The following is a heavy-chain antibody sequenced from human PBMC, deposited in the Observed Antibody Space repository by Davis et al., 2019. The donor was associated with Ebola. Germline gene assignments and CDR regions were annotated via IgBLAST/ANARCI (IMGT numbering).Heavy chain of an antibody. CDR3: AREPPGIVVGQRRNYYYYGMDV. Sequence: GGSLRLSCAASGFTFRSYEMNWVRQAPGKGLEWVSYISSSSSYRHYADSVMGRFTISRDNAKNTLYLQMNSLRAEDTAVYYCAREPPGIVVGQRRNYYYYGMDVWGQGTTVTVSS. D-gene: IGHD1-26*01. CDR1: GFTFRSYE. CDR2: ISSSSSYR. V-gene: IGHV3-21*05. J-gene: IGHJ6*02.